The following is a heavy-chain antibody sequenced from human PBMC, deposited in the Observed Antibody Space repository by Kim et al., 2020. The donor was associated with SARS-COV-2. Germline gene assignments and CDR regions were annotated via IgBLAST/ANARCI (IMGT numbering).Heavy chain of an antibody. V-gene: IGHV3-23*01. CDR2: IGDTGGST. D-gene: IGHD3-16*01. CDR1: GFTFSSYA. CDR3: ARDSYASNIGDSFNI. J-gene: IGHJ3*02. Sequence: GGSLRLSCAASGFTFSSYAMTWVRQAPGKGLEWVSTIGDTGGSTFYADPVKGRFTISRDNSKSTLYLEMKSLRAEDTAVYYCARDSYASNIGDSFNIWGQGTLVTVSS.